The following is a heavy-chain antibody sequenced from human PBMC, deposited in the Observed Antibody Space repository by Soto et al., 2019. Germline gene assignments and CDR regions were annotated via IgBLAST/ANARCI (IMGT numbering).Heavy chain of an antibody. D-gene: IGHD3-22*01. V-gene: IGHV4-34*01. CDR2: INHSGST. Sequence: SETLSLTCAVYCGSFSGYYWSWIRQPPGKGLEWIGEINHSGSTNYNPSLKSRVTISVDTSKNQFSLKLSSVTAADTAVYYCARGLTQPYYYDSRMKYYFDYWGQGTLVTVSS. CDR1: CGSFSGYY. CDR3: ARGLTQPYYYDSRMKYYFDY. J-gene: IGHJ4*02.